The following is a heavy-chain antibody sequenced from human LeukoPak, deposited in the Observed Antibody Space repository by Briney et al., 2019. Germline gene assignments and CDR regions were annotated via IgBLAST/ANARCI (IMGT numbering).Heavy chain of an antibody. CDR1: GVSISSSTYF. CDR3: ARGFQQLVRAGYYFDY. CDR2: IYYTGNT. Sequence: PSETLSLTCTVSGVSISSSTYFWGWIRQPPGKGLGWIGSIYYTGNTYYNPSLKSRVTISEDTSKNQFSLKLSSVTAADTAVYYCARGFQQLVRAGYYFDYWGQGTLVTVSS. J-gene: IGHJ4*02. V-gene: IGHV4-39*01. D-gene: IGHD6-13*01.